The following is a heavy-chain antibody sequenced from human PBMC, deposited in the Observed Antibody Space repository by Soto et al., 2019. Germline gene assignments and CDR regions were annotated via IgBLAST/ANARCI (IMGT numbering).Heavy chain of an antibody. Sequence: QVQLVESGGGLVKPGGSLRLSCAASGFTFSDYYMSWIRQAPGKGLEWVSYISSSGSTIYYAGSVKGRFAISRDNAKNSLYLKMNSLRGEATAVYYCATYPGYCSGGSCYYYYYYGMDVWGQGTTVTVS. J-gene: IGHJ6*02. D-gene: IGHD2-15*01. CDR3: ATYPGYCSGGSCYYYYYYGMDV. V-gene: IGHV3-11*01. CDR2: ISSSGSTI. CDR1: GFTFSDYY.